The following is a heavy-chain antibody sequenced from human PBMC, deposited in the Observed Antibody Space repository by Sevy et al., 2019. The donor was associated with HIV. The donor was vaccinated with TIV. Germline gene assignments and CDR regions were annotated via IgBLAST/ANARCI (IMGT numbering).Heavy chain of an antibody. Sequence: GGSLRLSCAASGFTFSSYWMSWVRQAPGKGLEWVATMKQDGSDKYYVDSVKGRFTISRDNAKNSLYLQMDSLRAEDSAVFYCVREGLGGFSYSLDFWGQGTLVTVSS. CDR1: GFTFSSYW. CDR2: MKQDGSDK. D-gene: IGHD5-18*01. V-gene: IGHV3-7*01. CDR3: VREGLGGFSYSLDF. J-gene: IGHJ4*02.